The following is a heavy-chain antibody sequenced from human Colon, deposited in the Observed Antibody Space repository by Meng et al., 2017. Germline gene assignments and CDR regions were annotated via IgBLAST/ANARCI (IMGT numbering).Heavy chain of an antibody. J-gene: IGHJ4*02. CDR1: GFIFSSYT. Sequence: EVQLVGSGGGLVKPGGSLRLSCGASGFIFSSYTMKWVRQAPGKGLEWLSSISSSSSDIYYADSVKGRFTVSRDNAKNSLFLEMSSLSPEDTAMYYCARGYGDFIDFWGQGTLVTVSS. CDR3: ARGYGDFIDF. V-gene: IGHV3-21*01. D-gene: IGHD4-17*01. CDR2: ISSSSSDI.